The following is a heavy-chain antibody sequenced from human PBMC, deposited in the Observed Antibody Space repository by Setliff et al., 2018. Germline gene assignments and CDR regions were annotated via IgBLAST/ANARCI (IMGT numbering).Heavy chain of an antibody. D-gene: IGHD3-10*01. CDR1: GFTYKDDW. CDR2: INPDGSEK. Sequence: GGSLRLSCGASGFTYKDDWVSWVRQAPGKGLEWLASINPDGSEKYYVDSVKGRFTISRDNARNSLSLQMNSLRTEDTAVYYCFGAGTCSYWGQGTLVTVSS. V-gene: IGHV3-7*01. CDR3: FGAGTCSY. J-gene: IGHJ4*02.